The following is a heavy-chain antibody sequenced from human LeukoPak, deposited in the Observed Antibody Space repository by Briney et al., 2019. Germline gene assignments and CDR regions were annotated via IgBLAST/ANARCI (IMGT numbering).Heavy chain of an antibody. V-gene: IGHV4-34*01. D-gene: IGHD6-19*01. CDR3: ARTFRNSGWGIDY. CDR1: GGSFSGYY. J-gene: IGHJ4*02. CDR2: INHSGST. Sequence: SETLSLTCAVYGGSFSGYYWSWIRQPPGKGLEWIGEINHSGSTNYNPSLTSRVTILVDTSKNQFSLKLTSVTAADTALYYCARTFRNSGWGIDYWGQGTQVTVSS.